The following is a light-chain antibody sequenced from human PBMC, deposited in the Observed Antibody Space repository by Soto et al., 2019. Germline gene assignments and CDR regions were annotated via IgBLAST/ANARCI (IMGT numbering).Light chain of an antibody. Sequence: EIVMRQSPATLSVSQGQRATLSCRASQSVRTTVAWYHQRPGQAPRLLIFGASTRASGVPDRFSGDGSGTDFTLTVTSLHSEDLGIYYCQQYTDWPPTFGQGTKVDIK. CDR3: QQYTDWPPT. V-gene: IGKV3-15*01. CDR2: GAS. J-gene: IGKJ1*01. CDR1: QSVRTT.